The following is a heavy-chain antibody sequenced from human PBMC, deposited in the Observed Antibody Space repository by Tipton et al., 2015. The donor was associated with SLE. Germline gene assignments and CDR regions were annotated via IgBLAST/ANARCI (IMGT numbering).Heavy chain of an antibody. CDR1: GGSIGSLPW. CDR3: ARGRAYDFWKGPFDY. J-gene: IGHJ4*02. CDR2: INHSGST. D-gene: IGHD3-3*01. V-gene: IGHV4-4*02. Sequence: TLSLTCAVSGGSIGSLPWWSWIRQPPGKGLEWIGEINHSGSTNYNPSLKSRITISVDTSKNQFSLKLSSVTAADTAVYYCARGRAYDFWKGPFDYWGQGTLVTVSS.